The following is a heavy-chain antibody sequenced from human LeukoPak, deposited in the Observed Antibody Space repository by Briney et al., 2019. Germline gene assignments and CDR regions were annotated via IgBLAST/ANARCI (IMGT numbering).Heavy chain of an antibody. Sequence: PSETLSLTCTVSGGSISSYYWSWIRQPPGKGLEWIGYIYYSGSTNYNPSLKSRVTISVDTSKNQFSLKLSSVTAADTAVYYCARGITIFGVVTSLYYYYMDVWGKGTTVTVSS. CDR1: GGSISSYY. D-gene: IGHD3-3*01. CDR3: ARGITIFGVVTSLYYYYMDV. CDR2: IYYSGST. V-gene: IGHV4-59*01. J-gene: IGHJ6*03.